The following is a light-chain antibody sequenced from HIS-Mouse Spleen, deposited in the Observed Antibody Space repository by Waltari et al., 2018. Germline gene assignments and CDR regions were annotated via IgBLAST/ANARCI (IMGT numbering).Light chain of an antibody. Sequence: NFMLTQPHSVSESPGKTVTISCTGSSGSIASNYVQWYQQLPGSAPTTVIYADNQRPSGVPDRCSGSIDSSVNAASLTISGLKTEDEADYCCQSYDSSNWVFGGGTKLTVL. V-gene: IGLV6-57*02. CDR2: ADN. J-gene: IGLJ3*02. CDR3: QSYDSSNWV. CDR1: SGSIASNY.